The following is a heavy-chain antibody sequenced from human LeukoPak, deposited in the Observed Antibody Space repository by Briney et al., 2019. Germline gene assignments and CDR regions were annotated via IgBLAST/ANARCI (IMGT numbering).Heavy chain of an antibody. J-gene: IGHJ4*02. Sequence: PGGSLRLSCAASGFTFSFSDMHWVRQAPGKGLEWLASVRCDGSNKHYADSLKGRFTISRGDSKNTLYLQINSLRTEDTAVYYCAKEIVGQAFDYWGQGALVTVSS. D-gene: IGHD1-26*01. V-gene: IGHV3-30*02. CDR1: GFTFSFSD. CDR3: AKEIVGQAFDY. CDR2: VRCDGSNK.